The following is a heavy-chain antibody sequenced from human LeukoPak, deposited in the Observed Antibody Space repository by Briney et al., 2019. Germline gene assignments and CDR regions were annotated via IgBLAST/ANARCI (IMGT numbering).Heavy chain of an antibody. J-gene: IGHJ5*02. CDR3: ARVHKFCSGTSCYRFDP. V-gene: IGHV4-4*02. Sequence: PSGTLSLTCAVSGGSISSSHWWSWVRQPPGKGLEWIGEIDHSGSTKYNPSLKSRVTISVDKSKNQFSLRLSSVTAADTAVYSCARVHKFCSGTSCYRFDPWGQGNLVTVSS. CDR2: IDHSGST. CDR1: GGSISSSHW. D-gene: IGHD2-2*01.